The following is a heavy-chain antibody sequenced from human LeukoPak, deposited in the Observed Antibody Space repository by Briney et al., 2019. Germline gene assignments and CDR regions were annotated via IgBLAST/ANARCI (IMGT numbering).Heavy chain of an antibody. CDR3: ARGLGSSSWCNWFDP. CDR1: GGSFSGYY. V-gene: IGHV4-34*01. Sequence: PSETLSLTCAVYGGSFSGYYWSWIRQPPGKGLEWIGEINHSGSTNYNPSLKSRVTISVDTSKNQFSLKLSSVTAADTAVYYCARGLGSSSWCNWFDPWGQGTLVTVSS. CDR2: INHSGST. D-gene: IGHD6-13*01. J-gene: IGHJ5*02.